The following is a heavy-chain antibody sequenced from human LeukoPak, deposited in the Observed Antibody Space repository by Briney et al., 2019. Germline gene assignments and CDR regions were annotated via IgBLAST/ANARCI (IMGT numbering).Heavy chain of an antibody. J-gene: IGHJ6*03. D-gene: IGHD4-17*01. V-gene: IGHV4-61*02. CDR1: GGSISSGSYY. CDR2: IYTSGST. CDR3: ARAATATVTTPHARYYYYYMDV. Sequence: PSQILSLTCTVSGGSISSGSYYWSWIRQPAGKGLEWIGRIYTSGSTNYNPSLKSRVTISVDTSKNQFSLKLSSVTAADTAVYYCARAATATVTTPHARYYYYYMDVWGKGTTVTVSS.